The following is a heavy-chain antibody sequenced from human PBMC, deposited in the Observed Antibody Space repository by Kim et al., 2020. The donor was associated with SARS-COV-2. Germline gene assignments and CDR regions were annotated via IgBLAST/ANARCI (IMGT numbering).Heavy chain of an antibody. V-gene: IGHV4-30-2*01. CDR3: ARAANYDFWSGYWVGYGMDV. Sequence: SETLSLTCAVSGGSISSGGYSWSWIRQPPGKGLEWIGYIYHSGSTYYNPSLKSRVTISVDRSKNQFSLKLSSVTAADTAVYYCARAANYDFWSGYWVGYGMDVWGQGTTFTVS. D-gene: IGHD3-3*01. J-gene: IGHJ6*02. CDR2: IYHSGST. CDR1: GGSISSGGYS.